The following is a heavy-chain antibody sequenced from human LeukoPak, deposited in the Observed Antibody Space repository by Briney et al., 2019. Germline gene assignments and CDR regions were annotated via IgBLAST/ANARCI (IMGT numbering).Heavy chain of an antibody. D-gene: IGHD3-22*01. CDR1: GGTFSSYA. Sequence: SVKVSCKASGGTFSSYAISWVRQAPGQGLEWMGGIIPIFGTANYAQKFQGRVTITADESTSTAYMELSSLRSEDTAVYYCARDLPSGYYDSSGYYSTSDYFDYWGQGTLVTVSS. CDR2: IIPIFGTA. V-gene: IGHV1-69*13. J-gene: IGHJ4*02. CDR3: ARDLPSGYYDSSGYYSTSDYFDY.